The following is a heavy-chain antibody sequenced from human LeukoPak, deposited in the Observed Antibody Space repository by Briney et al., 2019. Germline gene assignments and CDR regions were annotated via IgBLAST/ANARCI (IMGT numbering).Heavy chain of an antibody. V-gene: IGHV3-33*06. Sequence: PGGSLRLSCAASGFTFSSYGMHWVRQAPGKGLEWVAVIWYDGSNKYYADSVKGRFTISRDNSKNTLYLQMNSLRAEDTAVYYCAKREEDYGSGSYYYFDYWGQGTLVTVSS. CDR1: GFTFSSYG. J-gene: IGHJ4*02. CDR3: AKREEDYGSGSYYYFDY. CDR2: IWYDGSNK. D-gene: IGHD3-10*01.